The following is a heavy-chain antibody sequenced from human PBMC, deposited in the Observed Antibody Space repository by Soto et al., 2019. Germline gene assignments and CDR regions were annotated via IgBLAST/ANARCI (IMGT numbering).Heavy chain of an antibody. D-gene: IGHD1-26*01. CDR3: ASSIVGATLDYYGMDV. J-gene: IGHJ6*02. V-gene: IGHV3-48*03. CDR2: ISSSGSTI. CDR1: GFTFSSYE. Sequence: GGSLRLSCAASGFTFSSYEMNWVRQAPGKGLEWVSYISSSGSTIYYADSVKGRSTISRDNAKNSLYLQMNSLRAEDTAVYYCASSIVGATLDYYGMDVWGQGTTVTVSS.